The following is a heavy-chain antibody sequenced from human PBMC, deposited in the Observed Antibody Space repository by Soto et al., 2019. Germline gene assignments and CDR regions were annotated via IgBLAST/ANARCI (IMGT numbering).Heavy chain of an antibody. CDR2: IYYSGST. CDR1: GGSISSSSYY. CDR3: ASMTTVVTPYYFDY. D-gene: IGHD4-17*01. V-gene: IGHV4-39*01. Sequence: SETLSLTCTVSGGSISSSSYYWGWIRQPPGKGLEWIGSIYYSGSTYYNPSLKSRVTISVDTSKNQFSLKLSSVTAADTAVYYCASMTTVVTPYYFDYWGQGTLVTVSS. J-gene: IGHJ4*02.